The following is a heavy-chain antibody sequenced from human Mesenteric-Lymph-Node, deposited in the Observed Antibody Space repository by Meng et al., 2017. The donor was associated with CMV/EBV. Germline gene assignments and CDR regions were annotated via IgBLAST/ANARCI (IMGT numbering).Heavy chain of an antibody. D-gene: IGHD3-3*01. V-gene: IGHV3-21*01. Sequence: GGSLRLSCAASGFTFSSYSMNWVRQAPGKGLEWVSSISSRSSYIYYADSVKGRFTISRDNAKNSLYLQMNSLRAEDPAVYYCARDQDFWSGCFDYWGQGTLVTVSS. CDR3: ARDQDFWSGCFDY. J-gene: IGHJ4*02. CDR1: GFTFSSYS. CDR2: ISSRSSYI.